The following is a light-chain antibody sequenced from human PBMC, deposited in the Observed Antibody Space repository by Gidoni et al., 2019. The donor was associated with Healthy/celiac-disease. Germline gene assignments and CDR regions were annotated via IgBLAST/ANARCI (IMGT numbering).Light chain of an antibody. CDR2: GAS. Sequence: VLTQPPGTLSLSPGERATLSCRASQSVSSSYLAWYQQKPGQAPRLLIYGASSRAPGIPDRFSGSGSGTDFTLTISRLEPEDFAVYYWQQYGSSPWTFGQGTKVEIK. CDR3: QQYGSSPWT. CDR1: QSVSSSY. V-gene: IGKV3-20*01. J-gene: IGKJ1*01.